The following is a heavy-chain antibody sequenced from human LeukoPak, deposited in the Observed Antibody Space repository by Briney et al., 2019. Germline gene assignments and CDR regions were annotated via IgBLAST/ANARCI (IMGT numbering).Heavy chain of an antibody. CDR3: ARGGSSRPDY. CDR1: GFTFNNYV. D-gene: IGHD3-10*01. Sequence: GGSLRLSCAASGFTFNNYVMNWVRQAPGKGLEWVSYISSNSRTVDYAESLKGRITISRDNAKNSLYLQMHSLRPDDTAVYYCARGGSSRPDYWGQGTLVTVSS. J-gene: IGHJ4*02. CDR2: ISSNSRTV. V-gene: IGHV3-48*01.